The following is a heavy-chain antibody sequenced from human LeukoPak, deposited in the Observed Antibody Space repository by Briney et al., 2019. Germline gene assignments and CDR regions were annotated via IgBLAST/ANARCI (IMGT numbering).Heavy chain of an antibody. Sequence: ETLSLTCTVSGASISFYYWSWIRQPPGKGLEWVSSISSSSSYIYYADSVKGRFTISRDNAKNSLYLQMNSLRAEDTAVYYCAREAYYFDYWGQGTLVTVSS. V-gene: IGHV3-21*01. CDR2: ISSSSSYI. J-gene: IGHJ4*02. CDR3: AREAYYFDY. CDR1: GASISFYY.